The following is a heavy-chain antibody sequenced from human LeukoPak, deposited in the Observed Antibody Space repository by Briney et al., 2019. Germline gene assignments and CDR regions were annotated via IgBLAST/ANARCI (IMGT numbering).Heavy chain of an antibody. Sequence: SETRSLTCTVCGGSISSYYWSWMRQPPGKGLEWIGYIYYRGSTNYNPSLKSRVTISVDTSKNQFSLKLSSVTAADTAVYYWARGSSSGWYGTHFDYWGQGTLVAVSS. CDR3: ARGSSSGWYGTHFDY. J-gene: IGHJ4*02. CDR2: IYYRGST. D-gene: IGHD6-19*01. V-gene: IGHV4-59*01. CDR1: GGSISSYY.